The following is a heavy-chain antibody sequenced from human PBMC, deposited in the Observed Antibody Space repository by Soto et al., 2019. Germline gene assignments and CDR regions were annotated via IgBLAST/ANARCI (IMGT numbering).Heavy chain of an antibody. CDR1: GFTFSSYA. D-gene: IGHD5-18*01. CDR2: ISGSGGST. V-gene: IGHV3-23*01. J-gene: IGHJ4*02. CDR3: AKGTEVGSYGPFDY. Sequence: GGSLRLSCAASGFTFSSYAMSWVRQAPGKGLEWVSAISGSGGSTYYADSVKGRFTISRDNSKITLYLQMNSLRAEDTAVYYCAKGTEVGSYGPFDYWGQGTLVTVSS.